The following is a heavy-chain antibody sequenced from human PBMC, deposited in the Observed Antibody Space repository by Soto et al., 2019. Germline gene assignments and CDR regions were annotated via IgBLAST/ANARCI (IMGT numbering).Heavy chain of an antibody. CDR3: ARYCNNSNCRHLYYFDY. CDR2: VYFTGTT. CDR1: GGSGRKGVYY. V-gene: IGHV4-61*08. Sequence: SGTPSPPCTVSGGSGRKGVYYLGGVWQPPGKGLEWIGNVYFTGTTIYNPSLKSRVTMSVDTHKDQFFLKLTSVTAADTAVYYCARYCNNSNCRHLYYFDYWGLGTLVTSPQ. J-gene: IGHJ4*02. D-gene: IGHD2-8*01.